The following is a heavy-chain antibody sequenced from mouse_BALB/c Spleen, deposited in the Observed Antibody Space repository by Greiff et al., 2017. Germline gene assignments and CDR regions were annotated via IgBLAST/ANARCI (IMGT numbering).Heavy chain of an antibody. CDR1: GFTFSSYA. J-gene: IGHJ4*01. CDR2: ISSGGSYT. CDR3: ARQGGFSDYLYYAMDY. V-gene: IGHV5-9-3*01. Sequence: EVKLMESGGGLVKPGGSLKLSCAASGFTFSSYAMSWVRQTPEKRLEWVATISSGGSYTYYPDSVKGRFTISRDNAKNTLYLQMSSLRSEDTAMYYCARQGGFSDYLYYAMDYWGQGTSVTVSS. D-gene: IGHD2-4*01.